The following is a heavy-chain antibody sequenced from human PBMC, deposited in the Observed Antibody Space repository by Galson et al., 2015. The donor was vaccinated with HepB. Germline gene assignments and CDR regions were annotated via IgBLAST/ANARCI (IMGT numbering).Heavy chain of an antibody. D-gene: IGHD6-13*01. CDR2: FYTTGNT. CDR3: ARQRIAAAGTYYYYYGMDV. Sequence: ETLSLTCTVSGGSISSFYWTWIRQPAGKGLEWIGLFYTTGNTRYNPSLKGRATMSVDTSKNQFSLKMYSVTAADTAVYYCARQRIAAAGTYYYYYGMDVWGQGTTVTVSS. CDR1: GGSISSFY. V-gene: IGHV4-4*07. J-gene: IGHJ6*02.